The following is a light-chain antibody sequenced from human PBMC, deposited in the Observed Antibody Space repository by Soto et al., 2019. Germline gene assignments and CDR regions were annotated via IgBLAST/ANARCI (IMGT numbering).Light chain of an antibody. CDR2: LESTGSY. CDR1: RGHSSYI. J-gene: IGLJ3*02. CDR3: ETWDVNTRV. Sequence: QLVLTQSSSVSASLGSSVKFTCTLSRGHSSYIIAWHQQQPGRAPRFLMNLESTGSYNRGSGVPDRFSGSSSGADRYLTISNLHFEDEADYYCETWDVNTRVFGGGTQLTVL. V-gene: IGLV4-60*02.